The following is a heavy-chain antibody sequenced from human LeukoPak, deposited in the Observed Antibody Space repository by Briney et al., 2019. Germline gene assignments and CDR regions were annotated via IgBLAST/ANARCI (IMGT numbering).Heavy chain of an antibody. CDR2: INPNSGGT. V-gene: IGHV1-2*02. D-gene: IGHD3-10*01. CDR3: ARDRPRITMVRGLLNWFDP. CDR1: GYTFTGYY. Sequence: GASVKLSCNASGYTFTGYYMHWGRQAPGQGLEWMGWINPNSGGTNHAQKSQGRVTMTRDTSISTAYMELSRLRSDDTAVYYCARDRPRITMVRGLLNWFDPWGQGTLVTVSS. J-gene: IGHJ5*02.